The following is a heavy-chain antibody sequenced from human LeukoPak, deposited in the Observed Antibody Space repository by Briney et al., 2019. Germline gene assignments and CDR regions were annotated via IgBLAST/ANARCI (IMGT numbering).Heavy chain of an antibody. CDR3: ARGLQVRYYYNYMDV. V-gene: IGHV3-33*01. CDR1: GFTFSSYG. D-gene: IGHD5-24*01. Sequence: GGSLRLSCAAYGFTFSSYGMHWVRQAPGKGLEWVAVIWYDGSNKYYADSVKGRFTISRDNSKNTLYLQMNSLRAEDTAVYYCARGLQVRYYYNYMDVWGKGTTVTVSS. CDR2: IWYDGSNK. J-gene: IGHJ6*03.